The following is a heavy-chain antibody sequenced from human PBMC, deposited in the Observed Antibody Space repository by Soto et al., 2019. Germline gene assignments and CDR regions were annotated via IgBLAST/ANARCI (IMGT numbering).Heavy chain of an antibody. CDR3: AKQRADYGSGADTFYFDS. V-gene: IGHV3-23*01. D-gene: IGHD3-10*01. Sequence: HPVGSLRLSGAVSGVTFSNYAMNWVRQAPGKGLEWVSSLSGSGGTTYYADSVKGRFIISRDNSKNTLYLLMYSLRAEDTALYYCAKQRADYGSGADTFYFDSWGQGALVTVSS. CDR1: GVTFSNYA. CDR2: LSGSGGTT. J-gene: IGHJ4*02.